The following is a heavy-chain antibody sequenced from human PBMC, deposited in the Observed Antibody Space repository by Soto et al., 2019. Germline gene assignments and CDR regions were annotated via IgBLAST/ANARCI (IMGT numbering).Heavy chain of an antibody. CDR1: GYIFTVYY. D-gene: IGHD3-10*01. CDR3: ARQGSGSNWLDP. V-gene: IGHV1-2*02. J-gene: IGHJ5*02. CDR2: INPNSGGT. Sequence: QVQLVQSGAEVKKPGASVKVSCKASGYIFTVYYMHWVRQAPGQGLEWMGWINPNSGGTNYAQKFQGRITMTRDTSLRTAYMELSRLRSDDTAVYYCARQGSGSNWLDPWGQGTLVTVSS.